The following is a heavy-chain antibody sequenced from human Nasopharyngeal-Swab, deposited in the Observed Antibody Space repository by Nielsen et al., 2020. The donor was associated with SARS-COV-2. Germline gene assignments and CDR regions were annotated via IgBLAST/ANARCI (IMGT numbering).Heavy chain of an antibody. V-gene: IGHV1-8*01. D-gene: IGHD6-13*01. CDR3: ARGQVAAAGNFILFDLGY. Sequence: ASVKVSCKASGYTFTSYDINWVRQATGQGLEWMGWMNPNSGNTGYAQKFQGRVTMTRNTSISTAYMELSSLRSEDTAVYYCARGQVAAAGNFILFDLGYWGQGTLVTVFS. J-gene: IGHJ4*02. CDR1: GYTFTSYD. CDR2: MNPNSGNT.